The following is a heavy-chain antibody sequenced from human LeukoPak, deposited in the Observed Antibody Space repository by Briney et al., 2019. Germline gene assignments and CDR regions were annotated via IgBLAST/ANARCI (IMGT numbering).Heavy chain of an antibody. CDR2: IYYIGSA. D-gene: IGHD3-22*01. Sequence: PSETVSLTCIISGDSISTFYWTWIRQPPGMRLEWIGNIYYIGSANYNPSLKGRVTISVDTSKKQFSLKLTSVTAADTAKYFCARETLEYYDSSGYSIFDYWGQGTLSPSPQ. CDR1: GDSISTFY. V-gene: IGHV4-59*01. J-gene: IGHJ4*02. CDR3: ARETLEYYDSSGYSIFDY.